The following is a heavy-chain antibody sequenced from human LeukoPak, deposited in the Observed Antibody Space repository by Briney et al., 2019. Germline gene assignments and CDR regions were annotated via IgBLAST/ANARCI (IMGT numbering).Heavy chain of an antibody. CDR2: ISGGGDRT. Sequence: GGSLKLSCAASEFTFSSYAMNWVRQAPGKGLEWVSGISGGGDRTYYADSVKGRFTISRDNSKSTPYLQMNSPRVEDTALYYCAKGDGINHYHWFDPWGQGTQVTVSS. J-gene: IGHJ5*02. CDR3: AKGDGINHYHWFDP. CDR1: EFTFSSYA. V-gene: IGHV3-23*01. D-gene: IGHD2-21*02.